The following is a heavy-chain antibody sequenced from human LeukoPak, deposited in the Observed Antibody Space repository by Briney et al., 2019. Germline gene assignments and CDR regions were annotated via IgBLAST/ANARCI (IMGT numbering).Heavy chain of an antibody. Sequence: PSETLSLTCTVSGGSISSGDYYWSWTWQPPGKGLEWIGYIYHSGSTYFNPSLKSRVTISVDTSKNQFSLKLSSVTAADTAVYYCARGPDSSGYYYFDFWGQGTLVTVSS. J-gene: IGHJ4*02. D-gene: IGHD3-22*01. V-gene: IGHV4-30-4*01. CDR2: IYHSGST. CDR3: ARGPDSSGYYYFDF. CDR1: GGSISSGDYY.